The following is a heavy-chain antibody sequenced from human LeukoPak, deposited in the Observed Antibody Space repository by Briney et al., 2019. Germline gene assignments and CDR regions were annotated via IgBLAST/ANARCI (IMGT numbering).Heavy chain of an antibody. V-gene: IGHV3-30*18. Sequence: GGSLRLSCAASGFTFSSYGMHWVRQAPGKGLEWVAVISYDGSNEYYADSVKGRFTISRDNSKNTLYLQMNSLRAEDTAVYYCAKDFDGGSFDYWGQGTLVTVSS. CDR3: AKDFDGGSFDY. J-gene: IGHJ4*02. CDR1: GFTFSSYG. CDR2: ISYDGSNE. D-gene: IGHD3-16*01.